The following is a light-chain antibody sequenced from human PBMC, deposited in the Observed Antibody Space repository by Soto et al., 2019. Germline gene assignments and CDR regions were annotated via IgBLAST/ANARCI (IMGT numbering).Light chain of an antibody. CDR1: RSVLYKSNNKNH. CDR3: QQYFDVPFT. Sequence: DIVMTQSQDSLAVSLGERATMNCKCSRSVLYKSNNKNHLAWYQQKPGQPPQLIIYWASTRESGVPERFSGSGSGTDFTLTIRSLEAEDVAFYWCQQYFDVPFTFGGGTKVEI. V-gene: IGKV4-1*01. J-gene: IGKJ4*01. CDR2: WAS.